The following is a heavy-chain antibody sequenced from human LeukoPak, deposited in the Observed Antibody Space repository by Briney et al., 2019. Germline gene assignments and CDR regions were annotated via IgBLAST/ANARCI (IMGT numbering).Heavy chain of an antibody. Sequence: GGSLRLSCAGSGFTYSSYSMNWVRQAPGKGLEWVSSITSSSSYIYYADSVKGRFTISRDNAKKSVYLQMNSLRAEDTAVYYCARGSTYSSGWYTGFDYWGQGTLVTVSS. D-gene: IGHD6-19*01. CDR3: ARGSTYSSGWYTGFDY. CDR2: ITSSSSYI. J-gene: IGHJ4*02. V-gene: IGHV3-21*01. CDR1: GFTYSSYS.